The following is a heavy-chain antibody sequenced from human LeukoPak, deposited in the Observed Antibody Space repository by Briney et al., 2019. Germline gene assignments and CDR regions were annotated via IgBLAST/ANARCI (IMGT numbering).Heavy chain of an antibody. D-gene: IGHD3-3*01. CDR3: ARDLERYYDLEGRSGY. J-gene: IGHJ4*02. V-gene: IGHV1-18*01. Sequence: ASVKVSCKTSGYTFTSYGINWVRQAHGQGLEWMGRISAHNGNANYAQKFQGRVTMTTDTLATTAYMELRSLRSDDTAVYYCARDLERYYDLEGRSGYWGQGTLVTVSS. CDR1: GYTFTSYG. CDR2: ISAHNGNA.